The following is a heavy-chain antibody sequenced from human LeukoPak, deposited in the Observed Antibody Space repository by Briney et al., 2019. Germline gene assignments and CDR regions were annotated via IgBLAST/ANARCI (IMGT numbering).Heavy chain of an antibody. J-gene: IGHJ5*02. V-gene: IGHV1-18*01. CDR3: ARGGGLVPGTWFDP. CDR1: GYTFTSYG. CDR2: ISAYNGNT. Sequence: ASVKVSCKASGYTFTSYGISWVRQAPGQGLEWMGWISAYNGNTNYAQELQGRVSMTTDTSTSTAYLELRSLRSDDTAVYYCARGGGLVPGTWFDPWGQGTLVTVSS. D-gene: IGHD6-19*01.